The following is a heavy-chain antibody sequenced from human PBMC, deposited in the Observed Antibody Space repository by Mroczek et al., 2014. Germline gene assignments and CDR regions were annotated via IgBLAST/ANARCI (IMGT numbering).Heavy chain of an antibody. CDR1: GFTFSSYG. V-gene: IGHV3-33*01. Sequence: QVQLVQSGGGVVQPGRSLRLSCAASGFTFSSYGMHWVRQAPGKGLEWVAVIWYDGSNKYYADSVKGRFTISRDNSKNTLYLQMNSLRAEDTAVYYCARNVNYDILTGYSPTLDYWGQGTLVTVSS. CDR2: IWYDGSNK. J-gene: IGHJ4*02. CDR3: ARNVNYDILTGYSPTLDY. D-gene: IGHD3-9*01.